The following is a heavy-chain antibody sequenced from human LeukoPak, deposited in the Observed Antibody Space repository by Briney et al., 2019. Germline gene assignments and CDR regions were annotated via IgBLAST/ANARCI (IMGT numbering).Heavy chain of an antibody. J-gene: IGHJ4*02. Sequence: GGSLRLSCAASGFTVSSNYMSWFRQAPGKGLEWVGFIRSKAYGGTTEYAASVKGRFTISRDDSKSIAYLQMNSLKTEDTAVYYCTRAARDSSGWYTLYPFDYWGQGTLVTVSS. CDR1: GFTVSSNY. CDR3: TRAARDSSGWYTLYPFDY. CDR2: IRSKAYGGTT. D-gene: IGHD6-19*01. V-gene: IGHV3-49*03.